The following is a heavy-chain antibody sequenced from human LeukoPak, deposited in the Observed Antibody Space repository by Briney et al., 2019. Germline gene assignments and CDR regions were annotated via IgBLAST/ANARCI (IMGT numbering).Heavy chain of an antibody. J-gene: IGHJ4*02. CDR3: AKDFRPSYYDFWSASDY. CDR1: GFTFSSYA. D-gene: IGHD3-3*01. Sequence: GGSLRLSCAASGFTFSSYAMSWVRQAPGKGLGWVSAISGSGGSTYYADSVRGRFTISRDNSKNTLYLQMNSLRAEDTAVYYCAKDFRPSYYDFWSASDYWGQGTLVTVSS. CDR2: ISGSGGST. V-gene: IGHV3-23*01.